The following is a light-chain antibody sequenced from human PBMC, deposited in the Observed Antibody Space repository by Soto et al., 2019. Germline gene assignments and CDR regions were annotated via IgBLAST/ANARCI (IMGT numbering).Light chain of an antibody. CDR3: SSYTSTYALPYV. J-gene: IGLJ1*01. Sequence: QSVLAQPAPVSGSPGQSITISSTGTSSDVGYFNYLSWCQQQPGRAPKSKTYEVSNRPSGVSNRFSGSKSGNTASLTISGLQAEDEADYYCSSYTSTYALPYVFGTGTKVTVL. V-gene: IGLV2-14*01. CDR1: SSDVGYFNY. CDR2: EVS.